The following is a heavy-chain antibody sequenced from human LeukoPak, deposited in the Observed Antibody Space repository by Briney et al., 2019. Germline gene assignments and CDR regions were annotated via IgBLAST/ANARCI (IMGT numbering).Heavy chain of an antibody. J-gene: IGHJ5*02. Sequence: SETLSLTCTVSGGSISSYYWSWIRQPAGKGLEWIGRIYTSGSTNYNPSLKSRVTMSVDTSKNQFSLKLSSVTAADTAVYYCARDKTRYSSSWYVSDWFDPWGQGTLVTVSS. D-gene: IGHD6-13*01. CDR1: GGSISSYY. CDR3: ARDKTRYSSSWYVSDWFDP. CDR2: IYTSGST. V-gene: IGHV4-4*07.